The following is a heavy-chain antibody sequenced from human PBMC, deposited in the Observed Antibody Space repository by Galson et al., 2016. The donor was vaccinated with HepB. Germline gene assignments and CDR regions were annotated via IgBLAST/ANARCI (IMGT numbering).Heavy chain of an antibody. CDR2: ISWNGGRS. CDR1: GFAFDGFA. Sequence: SLRLSCAASGFAFDGFAMHWVRQPPGKGLEWVSGISWNGGRSDSADSVQGRFTISRDNAKSSLYLQMSSLRPEDTALYYCVKGSGLILTGLFDSWGQGTLVTVSS. V-gene: IGHV3-9*01. CDR3: VKGSGLILTGLFDS. D-gene: IGHD3-9*01. J-gene: IGHJ4*02.